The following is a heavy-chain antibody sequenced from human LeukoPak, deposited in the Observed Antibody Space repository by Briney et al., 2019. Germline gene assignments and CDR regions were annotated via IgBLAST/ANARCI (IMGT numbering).Heavy chain of an antibody. J-gene: IGHJ5*02. CDR3: ARDQRYCSGGSCYPDWFDP. V-gene: IGHV4-39*07. CDR2: IYYSGST. Sequence: KTSETLSLTCTVSGGSISSSSYYWGWIRQPPGKGLEWIGSIYYSGSTYYNPSLKSRVTISVDTSKNQFSLKLSSVTAADTAVYYCARDQRYCSGGSCYPDWFDPWGQGTLVTVSS. D-gene: IGHD2-15*01. CDR1: GGSISSSSYY.